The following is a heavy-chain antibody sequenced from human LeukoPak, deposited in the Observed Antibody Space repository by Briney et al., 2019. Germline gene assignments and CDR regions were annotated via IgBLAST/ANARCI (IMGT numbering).Heavy chain of an antibody. CDR3: ARAPGGSATP. V-gene: IGHV3-23*01. CDR2: ISTSGGST. CDR1: GFTFSSHA. J-gene: IGHJ5*02. Sequence: GGSLRLSCAASGFTFSSHAMSWVRQAPGKGLEWVSAISTSGGSTYYADSVKGRFTISRDNAKNTLYLQMNSLRAEDTAVYYCARAPGGSATPWGQGTLVTVSS. D-gene: IGHD3-16*01.